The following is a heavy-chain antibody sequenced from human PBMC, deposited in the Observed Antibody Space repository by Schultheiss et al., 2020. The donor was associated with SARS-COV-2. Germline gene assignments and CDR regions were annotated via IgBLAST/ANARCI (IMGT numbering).Heavy chain of an antibody. J-gene: IGHJ4*02. D-gene: IGHD6-13*01. CDR3: TNSHSSSWYALGY. V-gene: IGHV3-33*06. CDR1: GFTISDFG. CDR2: IWYDGSNK. Sequence: GGSLRLSCAVSGFTISDFGMHWVRQAPGKGLEWVAVIWYDGSNKYYADSVKGRFTISRDNSKNTLYLQMNSLRAEDTAVYYCTNSHSSSWYALGYWGQGTLVTVSS.